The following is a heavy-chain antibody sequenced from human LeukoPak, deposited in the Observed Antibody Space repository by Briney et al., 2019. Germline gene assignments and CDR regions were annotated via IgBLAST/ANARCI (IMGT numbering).Heavy chain of an antibody. D-gene: IGHD3-22*01. J-gene: IGHJ4*02. CDR2: IYYSGST. CDR1: GYSISSGYY. CDR3: ARGVYYDSSGYYRYFDY. Sequence: SETLSLTCTVSGYSISSGYYWSWIRQPPGKGLEWIGYIYYSGSTNYNPSLKSRVTISVDTSKNQLSLKLSSVTAADTAVYYCARGVYYDSSGYYRYFDYWGQGTLVTVSS. V-gene: IGHV4-61*01.